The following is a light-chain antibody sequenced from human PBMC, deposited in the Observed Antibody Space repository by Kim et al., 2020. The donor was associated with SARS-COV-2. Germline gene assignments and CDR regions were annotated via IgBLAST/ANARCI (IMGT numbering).Light chain of an antibody. V-gene: IGLV2-14*03. Sequence: GPPITLSCTGTSRDVGYYNSVSWYQQPPGKAPQLIIYDVSERASGVSNRFSGSQSGNTASLAISGLRAEDEADYYCSSHTTSSTYVFGSGTRVTVL. CDR2: DVS. J-gene: IGLJ1*01. CDR3: SSHTTSSTYV. CDR1: SRDVGYYNS.